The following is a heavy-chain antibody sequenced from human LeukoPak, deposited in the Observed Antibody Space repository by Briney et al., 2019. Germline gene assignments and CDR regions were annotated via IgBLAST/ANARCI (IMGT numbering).Heavy chain of an antibody. V-gene: IGHV4-34*01. CDR3: ARAPVILWSGWFDP. J-gene: IGHJ5*02. CDR1: GGSFSGYY. CDR2: INHSGST. Sequence: SETLSLTCAVYGGSFSGYYWSWIRQPPGKGLEWIGEINHSGSTNYNPSLKSRVTISVDTSKNQSSLKLSSVTAADTAVYYCARAPVILWSGWFDPWGQGTLVTVSS. D-gene: IGHD2-21*01.